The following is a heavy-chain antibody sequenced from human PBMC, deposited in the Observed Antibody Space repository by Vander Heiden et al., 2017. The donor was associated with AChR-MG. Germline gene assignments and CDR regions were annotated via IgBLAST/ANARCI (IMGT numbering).Heavy chain of an antibody. V-gene: IGHV3-30*18. CDR3: AKGMVGITTSSGYYFDY. J-gene: IGHJ4*02. D-gene: IGHD2-21*01. Sequence: QVQLVESGGGVVQPGRSLRLYCAASGFTFRSYGMHWVRQAPGKGLEWVAVISYDGSNKYYADSVKGRVTISRDNSKNTLYLQMNSLRAEDTAVYYCAKGMVGITTSSGYYFDYWGQGTLVTVSS. CDR2: ISYDGSNK. CDR1: GFTFRSYG.